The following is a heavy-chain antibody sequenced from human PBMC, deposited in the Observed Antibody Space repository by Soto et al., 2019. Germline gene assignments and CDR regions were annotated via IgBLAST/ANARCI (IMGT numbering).Heavy chain of an antibody. CDR1: GYTFTSYY. CDR2: MNPNSGNT. D-gene: IGHD7-27*01. V-gene: IGHV1-8*01. J-gene: IGHJ4*02. CDR3: ARGSRNWGFDY. Sequence: ASVKVSCKASGYTFTSYYINWVRQATGQGREWMGWMNPNSGNTGYAHKFQGRVTMTRDTSISTAYMELSGLRSEDTAVYYCARGSRNWGFDYWGQGTPVTVSS.